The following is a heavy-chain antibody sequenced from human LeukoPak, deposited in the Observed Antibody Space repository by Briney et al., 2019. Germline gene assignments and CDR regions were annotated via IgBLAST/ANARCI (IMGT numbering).Heavy chain of an antibody. V-gene: IGHV4-59*01. CDR1: GGSISSYY. Sequence: PSETQSLTCTVSGGSISSYYWSWIRQPPGKGLEWIGYIYYSGSTNYNPSLKSRVTISVDTSKNQFSLKLSSVTAADTAVYYCARFRLYYFDYWGQGTLVTVSS. J-gene: IGHJ4*02. CDR3: ARFRLYYFDY. CDR2: IYYSGST.